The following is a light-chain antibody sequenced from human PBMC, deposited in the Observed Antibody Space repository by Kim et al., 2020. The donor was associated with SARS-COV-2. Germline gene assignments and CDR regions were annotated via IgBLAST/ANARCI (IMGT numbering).Light chain of an antibody. J-gene: IGKJ1*01. CDR1: QSVSNSC. V-gene: IGKV3-20*01. Sequence: SPGERAPHSCRGSQSVSNSCLVWCEQKSGEPPRLLIYGGSGRTTGTLDRFSGSGSGTDFSLIITRLEPEDFAVYYCQQYDSSPKTFGQGTKVDIK. CDR3: QQYDSSPKT. CDR2: GGS.